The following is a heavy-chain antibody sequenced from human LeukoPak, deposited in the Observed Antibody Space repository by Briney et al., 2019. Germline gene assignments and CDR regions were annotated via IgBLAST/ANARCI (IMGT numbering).Heavy chain of an antibody. Sequence: GSLRLSCAASGFTFSDYYMSWIRQAPGKGLEWIGEINHSGSTNYNPSLKSRVTISVDTSKNQFSLKLSSVTAADTAVYYCARDVDTSMGYDYWGQGTLVTVSS. V-gene: IGHV4-34*01. CDR2: INHSGST. CDR3: ARDVDTSMGYDY. CDR1: GFTFSDYY. J-gene: IGHJ4*02. D-gene: IGHD5-18*01.